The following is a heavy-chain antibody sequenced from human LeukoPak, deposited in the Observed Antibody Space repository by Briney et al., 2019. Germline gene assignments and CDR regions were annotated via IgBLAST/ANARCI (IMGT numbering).Heavy chain of an antibody. CDR2: FDPEDGET. D-gene: IGHD3-10*01. J-gene: IGHJ4*02. Sequence: ASVKVSCKVSGYTLTELSMHWVRQAPGKGLEWMGGFDPEDGETIYAQKFQGRVTMTEDTSTDTAYMELSSLRSEDTAVYYCARDHFGAWLHDFDYWGQGTLVTVSS. CDR3: ARDHFGAWLHDFDY. CDR1: GYTLTELS. V-gene: IGHV1-24*01.